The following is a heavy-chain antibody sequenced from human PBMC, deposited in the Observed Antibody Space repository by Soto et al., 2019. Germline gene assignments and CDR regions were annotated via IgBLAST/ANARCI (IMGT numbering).Heavy chain of an antibody. CDR1: GGSSSSYY. CDR2: MYYGGRT. J-gene: IGHJ5*02. Sequence: SETLSLTCTGSGGSSSSYYWSWIRQPPGKGLEWIGYMYYGGRTNYNPSLKSRVTISVDTSKMQVSLKLSSVTAADTAVYFCARGPPSSRTEISSRGRRFERWCPATLVTLAS. CDR3: ARGPPSSRTEISSRGRRFER. D-gene: IGHD2-15*01. V-gene: IGHV4-59*08.